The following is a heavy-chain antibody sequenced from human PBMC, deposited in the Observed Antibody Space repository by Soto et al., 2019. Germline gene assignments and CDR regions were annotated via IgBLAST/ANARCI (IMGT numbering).Heavy chain of an antibody. CDR3: ARGFTMIVVAQSY. J-gene: IGHJ4*02. D-gene: IGHD3-22*01. V-gene: IGHV1-3*01. Sequence: GASVKVSCKASGYTFTSYAMHWVRQAPGQRLEWMGWINAGNGNTKYSQKFQGRVTITRDTSASTAYMELSSLRSEDTAVYYCARGFTMIVVAQSYWGQGTLVTVSS. CDR1: GYTFTSYA. CDR2: INAGNGNT.